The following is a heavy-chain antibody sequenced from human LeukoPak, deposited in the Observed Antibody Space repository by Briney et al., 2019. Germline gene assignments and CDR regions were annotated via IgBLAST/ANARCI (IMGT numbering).Heavy chain of an antibody. Sequence: GGSLRLSCAASGFTFSSYAMSWVRQAPGKWLEWVSAISGSGGSTYYADSVKGRITISRDNSKNTLYLQMNSLRAEDTAVYYCATLAAAGTYRSDYWGQGTLVTVSS. CDR1: GFTFSSYA. V-gene: IGHV3-23*01. D-gene: IGHD6-13*01. CDR2: ISGSGGST. CDR3: ATLAAAGTYRSDY. J-gene: IGHJ4*02.